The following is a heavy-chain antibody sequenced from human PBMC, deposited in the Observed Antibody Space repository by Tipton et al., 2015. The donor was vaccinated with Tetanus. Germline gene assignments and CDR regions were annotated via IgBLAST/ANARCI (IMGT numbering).Heavy chain of an antibody. Sequence: QSGPEVKKPGASVKVSCKASGYTFKNFGVHWVRQAPGQRLEWMGWINAGNCKIEYAKKFQGTVTFTTATSASTAYMELSSLRSEDTGVYYCAREGTVQAAPGKHFDYWGQGTLVTVSS. CDR2: INAGNCKI. CDR1: GYTFKNFG. D-gene: IGHD3/OR15-3a*01. J-gene: IGHJ4*02. V-gene: IGHV1-3*01. CDR3: AREGTVQAAPGKHFDY.